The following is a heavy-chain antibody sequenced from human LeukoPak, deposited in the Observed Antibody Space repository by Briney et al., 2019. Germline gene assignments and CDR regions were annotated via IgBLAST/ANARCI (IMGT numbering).Heavy chain of an antibody. CDR2: ISSSSSYI. V-gene: IGHV3-21*01. Sequence: GGSLRLSCAASGFTFSSYSMNWVRQAPGKGLEWVSSISSSSSYIYYADSVKGRFTISRDNAKNSLYLQMNSLRAEDTAVYYCARGRYDSSGYYSIFDYWGQGTLVTVSS. CDR1: GFTFSSYS. CDR3: ARGRYDSSGYYSIFDY. D-gene: IGHD3-22*01. J-gene: IGHJ4*02.